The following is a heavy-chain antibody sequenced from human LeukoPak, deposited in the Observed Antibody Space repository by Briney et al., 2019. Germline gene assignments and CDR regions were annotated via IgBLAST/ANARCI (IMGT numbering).Heavy chain of an antibody. V-gene: IGHV1-2*02. J-gene: IGHJ4*02. CDR1: GYTFTVYY. Sequence: ASVKVSCKASGYTFTVYYMLWVRQAPGQGLEWMGWINPNSGGTNYAQKFQGRVTMTRDTSISTAYMEVSRLRSDDTAVYYCARGAHYHDSSEGYDYWGQGTLVTVSS. CDR3: ARGAHYHDSSEGYDY. CDR2: INPNSGGT. D-gene: IGHD3-22*01.